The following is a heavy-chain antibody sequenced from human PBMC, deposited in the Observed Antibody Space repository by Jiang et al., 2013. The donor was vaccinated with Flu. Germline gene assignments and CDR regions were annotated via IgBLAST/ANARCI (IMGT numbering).Heavy chain of an antibody. D-gene: IGHD3-3*01. J-gene: IGHJ4*02. CDR3: ARRITIFGVVYFDY. Sequence: RVTISVDTSKNQFSLKLSSVTAADTAVYYCARRITIFGVVYFDYWGQGTLVTVSS. V-gene: IGHV4-39*01.